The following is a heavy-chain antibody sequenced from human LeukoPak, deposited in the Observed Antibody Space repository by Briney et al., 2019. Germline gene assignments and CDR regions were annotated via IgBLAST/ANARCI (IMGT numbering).Heavy chain of an antibody. Sequence: GGSLRLSCAASGFTFGSYSMNWVRQAPGKGLEWVSYISSSSSTIYYADSVKGRFTISRDNAKNSLYLQMNSLRAEDTAVYYCARDPVTTFPVDWFDPWGQGTLVTVSS. D-gene: IGHD4-11*01. J-gene: IGHJ5*02. CDR2: ISSSSSTI. CDR1: GFTFGSYS. CDR3: ARDPVTTFPVDWFDP. V-gene: IGHV3-48*01.